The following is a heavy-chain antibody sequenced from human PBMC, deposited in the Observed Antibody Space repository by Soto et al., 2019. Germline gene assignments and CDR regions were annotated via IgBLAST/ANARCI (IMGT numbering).Heavy chain of an antibody. CDR2: IYYSGST. CDR1: GGSISSYY. CDR3: AREVVQLEQNWFDP. V-gene: IGHV4-59*01. D-gene: IGHD1-1*01. J-gene: IGHJ5*02. Sequence: SETLSLTCTVSGGSISSYYWCWIRQPPGKGLEWIGYIYYSGSTNYNPSLKSRVTISVDTSKNQFSLKLSSVTAADTAVYYCAREVVQLEQNWFDPWGQGTLVTVSS.